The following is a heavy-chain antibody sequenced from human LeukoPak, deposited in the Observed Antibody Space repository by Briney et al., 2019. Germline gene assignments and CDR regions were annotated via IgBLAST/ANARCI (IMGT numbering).Heavy chain of an antibody. CDR1: RFTFSDYW. CDR2: INQDGSEK. CDR3: ARVLVWYGGDSLTYYYYMDV. Sequence: PGGSLRLPCAASRFTFSDYWMSWVRQAPGKGLEWVANINQDGSEKYYMDSVKGRFTISRDNAKNSLYLQMNSLRAEDTAVYYCARVLVWYGGDSLTYYYYMDVWGKGTTVTVSS. V-gene: IGHV3-7*01. D-gene: IGHD4-23*01. J-gene: IGHJ6*03.